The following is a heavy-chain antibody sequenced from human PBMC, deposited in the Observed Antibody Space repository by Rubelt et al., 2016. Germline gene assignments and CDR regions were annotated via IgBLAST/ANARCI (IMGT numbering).Heavy chain of an antibody. CDR2: IGTSGDT. Sequence: EVQLVESGGGLVQPGGSLRLSCVASGFTFSSYDMNWVRQPPGKGLEWVSGIGTSGDTSYHDSVRGRFTISREDARNSVYLHMKTLRADDTASYYCARQNGAPPYFDYWGQGILVSVSS. J-gene: IGHJ4*02. D-gene: IGHD2-21*01. CDR3: ARQNGAPPYFDY. V-gene: IGHV3-13*01. CDR1: GFTFSSYD.